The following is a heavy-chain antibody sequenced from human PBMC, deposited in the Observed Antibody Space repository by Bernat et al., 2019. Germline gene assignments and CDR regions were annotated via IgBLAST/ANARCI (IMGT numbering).Heavy chain of an antibody. Sequence: EVQLLESGGGLVQPGGSLRLSCAASGFTFSSYAMSWVRQAPGKGREWVSAISGSGGSKYYADSVTGRFTISRDNSKNTLYLQMNSLRAEDTAVYYGAKTRDTARVTYPFDYWGEGTLVTVSS. CDR3: AKTRDTARVTYPFDY. D-gene: IGHD5-18*01. CDR2: ISGSGGSK. V-gene: IGHV3-23*01. J-gene: IGHJ4*02. CDR1: GFTFSSYA.